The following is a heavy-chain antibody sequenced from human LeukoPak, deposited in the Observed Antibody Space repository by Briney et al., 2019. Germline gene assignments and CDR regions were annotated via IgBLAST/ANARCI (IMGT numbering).Heavy chain of an antibody. Sequence: GGSLRLSCTVSGFTVSSNSMSWVRQAPGKGLEWVANIQQDGSEIFYVDSVRGRFTISRDNAKNSLYLQMNSLRAEDTAVYHCARAFGDFWSGYYPSYYNYYMDVWGKGTTVTVSS. V-gene: IGHV3-7*01. D-gene: IGHD3-3*01. J-gene: IGHJ6*03. CDR2: IQQDGSEI. CDR1: GFTVSSNS. CDR3: ARAFGDFWSGYYPSYYNYYMDV.